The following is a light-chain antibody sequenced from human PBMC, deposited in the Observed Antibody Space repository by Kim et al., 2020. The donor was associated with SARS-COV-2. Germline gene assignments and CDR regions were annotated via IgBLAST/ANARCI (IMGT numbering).Light chain of an antibody. CDR2: QDS. CDR3: QAWDSSTSV. J-gene: IGLJ3*02. Sequence: SYELTQPPSVSVSPGQTASITCSGDKLGDKYACWYQQTPGQSPVLVIYQDSKRPSGIPERFSGSNSGNTATLTISGTQAMDEADYYCQAWDSSTSVFGG. CDR1: KLGDKY. V-gene: IGLV3-1*01.